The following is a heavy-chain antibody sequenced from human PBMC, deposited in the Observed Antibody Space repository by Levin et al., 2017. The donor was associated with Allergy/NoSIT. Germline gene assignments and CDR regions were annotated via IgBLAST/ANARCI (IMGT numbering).Heavy chain of an antibody. V-gene: IGHV3-30*18. CDR1: GFTFGSYG. J-gene: IGHJ4*02. CDR3: AKDGSSGHYPYYFDF. Sequence: PGGSLRLSCAASGFTFGSYGMDWVRQAPGKGLEWVAVISFDGTNEYYADSVKGRFTISRDNSKNTVYLQMNSLRAEDTAVYFCAKDGSSGHYPYYFDFWGQGTLVTVSS. D-gene: IGHD6-19*01. CDR2: ISFDGTNE.